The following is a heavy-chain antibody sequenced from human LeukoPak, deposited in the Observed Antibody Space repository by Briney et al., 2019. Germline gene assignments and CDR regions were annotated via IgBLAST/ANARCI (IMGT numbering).Heavy chain of an antibody. CDR2: IYYSGST. CDR1: GGSISSYY. V-gene: IGHV4-59*08. J-gene: IGHJ6*02. Sequence: PSETLSLTCTVSGGSISSYYWSWIRQPPGKGLEWIGYIYYSGSTNYNPSLKSRVIISVDTSKNQFSLKLSSVTAADTAVYYCARLPAGGNPDYYYYYGMDVWGQGTTVTVSS. CDR3: ARLPAGGNPDYYYYYGMDV. D-gene: IGHD3-10*01.